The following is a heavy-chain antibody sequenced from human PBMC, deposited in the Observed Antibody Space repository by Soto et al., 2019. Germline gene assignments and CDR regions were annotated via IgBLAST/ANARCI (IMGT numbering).Heavy chain of an antibody. V-gene: IGHV4-59*01. CDR3: ARAYYDFWSGYWRWFDP. J-gene: IGHJ5*02. CDR2: IYYNGST. CDR1: GGSISSYY. Sequence: SETLSLTCTVSGGSISSYYWSWIRQPPGKGLEWIGFIYYNGSTNYNPSLKSRVTISVDTSKNQFSLKLSSVTAADTAVYYCARAYYDFWSGYWRWFDPWGQGTLVTVSS. D-gene: IGHD3-3*01.